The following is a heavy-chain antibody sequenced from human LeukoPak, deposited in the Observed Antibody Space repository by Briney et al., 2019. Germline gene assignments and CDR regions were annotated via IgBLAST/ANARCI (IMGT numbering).Heavy chain of an antibody. J-gene: IGHJ6*02. D-gene: IGHD2-2*01. Sequence: SETLSLTCTVSGGSISSYYWSWIRQPPGKGLEWIGYIYYSGSTNYNPSLKSRVTISVDTSKNQFSLKLSSVTAADTAVYYCARQRSSTSYGDYGMDVWGQGTTVTVSS. V-gene: IGHV4-59*08. CDR2: IYYSGST. CDR3: ARQRSSTSYGDYGMDV. CDR1: GGSISSYY.